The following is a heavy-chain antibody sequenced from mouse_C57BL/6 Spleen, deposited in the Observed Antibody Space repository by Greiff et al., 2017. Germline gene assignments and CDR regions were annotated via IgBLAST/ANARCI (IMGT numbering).Heavy chain of an antibody. J-gene: IGHJ1*03. CDR2: IDPETGGT. V-gene: IGHV1-15*01. CDR1: GYTFTDYE. D-gene: IGHD2-13*01. Sequence: QVQLQQSGAELVRPGASVTLSCKASGYTFTDYEMHWVKQTPVHGLEWIGTIDPETGGTSYNQKFKGKAILTADKSSSTAYMELRSLTSEDSAVYDCTSGERGRYFDVWGTGTTVTVSS. CDR3: TSGERGRYFDV.